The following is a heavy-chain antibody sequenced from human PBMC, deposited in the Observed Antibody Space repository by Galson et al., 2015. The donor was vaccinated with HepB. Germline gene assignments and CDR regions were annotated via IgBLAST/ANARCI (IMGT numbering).Heavy chain of an antibody. D-gene: IGHD2-21*02. V-gene: IGHV3-30-3*02. CDR3: ARWMGGADCYIDY. J-gene: IGHJ4*02. CDR2: ISYDGTSK. CDR1: GFTFSTFS. Sequence: SLRLSCAASGFTFSTFSMYWVRQAPGKGLEWVALISYDGTSKYYADSVKGRFIISRDNSKNTLYLQMNSLRVEDTAVYYCARWMGGADCYIDYWGQGNLVTVSS.